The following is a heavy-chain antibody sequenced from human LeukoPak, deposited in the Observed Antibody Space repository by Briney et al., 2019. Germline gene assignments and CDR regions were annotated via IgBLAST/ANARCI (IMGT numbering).Heavy chain of an antibody. CDR2: MNQDGSDK. V-gene: IGHV3-7*01. D-gene: IGHD6-13*01. CDR3: ARSDSSWYPDIDY. J-gene: IGHJ4*02. Sequence: PGGSLRLSCAASGFTFSSYAMHWVRQAPGKGLEWVANMNQDGSDKYHVASVKGRFTISRDNAENSLYLQMNSLRAEDTAVYYCARSDSSWYPDIDYWGQGTLVTVSS. CDR1: GFTFSSYA.